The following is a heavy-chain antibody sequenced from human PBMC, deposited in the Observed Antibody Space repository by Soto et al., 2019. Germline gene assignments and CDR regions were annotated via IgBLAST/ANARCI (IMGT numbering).Heavy chain of an antibody. D-gene: IGHD6-25*01. CDR1: GFTFSNYA. CDR3: AKFFVGTGGSSGWPWYFDH. CDR2: ISGSGGTT. Sequence: VQLLESGGGLVQPGGSLRLSCAASGFTFSNYAMSWVRQAPGKGLEWVSAISGSGGTTYNADSVKGRFTISRDNSKNTLYLQMDSLRAEDTAVYYCAKFFVGTGGSSGWPWYFDHWGQGTLVTVSS. J-gene: IGHJ4*02. V-gene: IGHV3-23*01.